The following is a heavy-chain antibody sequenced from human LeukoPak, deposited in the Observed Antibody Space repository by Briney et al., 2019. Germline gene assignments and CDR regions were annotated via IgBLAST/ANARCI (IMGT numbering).Heavy chain of an antibody. Sequence: GGSLRLSCAVSGITLSNYGMSWVRQAPGKGLEWVAGISGSGGTTNYADSVKGRFTISRDNPKNTLFLHMNSLRAEDTAVYFCAKRGVVIRVILVGFHKEAYYFDSWGQGALVTASS. J-gene: IGHJ4*02. D-gene: IGHD3-22*01. CDR3: AKRGVVIRVILVGFHKEAYYFDS. CDR2: ISGSGGTT. CDR1: GITLSNYG. V-gene: IGHV3-23*01.